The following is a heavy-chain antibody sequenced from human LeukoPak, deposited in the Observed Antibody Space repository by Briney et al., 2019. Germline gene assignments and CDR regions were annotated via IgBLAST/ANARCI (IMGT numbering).Heavy chain of an antibody. D-gene: IGHD2-2*01. CDR2: TYYRSKWYN. CDR1: GDSVSSNSAA. J-gene: IGHJ3*02. Sequence: SQTLSLTCAISGDSVSSNSAAWNWIRQSPSRGLEWLGRTYYRSKWYNDYAVSVKSRITINPDTSKNQFSLQLNSVTPEDTAVYYCARFVQVYCSTTSCYVGAFDIWGQGTMVTVSS. V-gene: IGHV6-1*01. CDR3: ARFVQVYCSTTSCYVGAFDI.